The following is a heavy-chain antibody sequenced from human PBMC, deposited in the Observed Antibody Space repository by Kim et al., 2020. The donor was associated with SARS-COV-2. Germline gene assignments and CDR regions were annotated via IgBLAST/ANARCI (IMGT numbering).Heavy chain of an antibody. V-gene: IGHV3-30*18. CDR2: IAYDGSNK. Sequence: GGYLRLSCAASGFTFSSYGMHWVRQAPGKGLEWVAVIAYDGSNKYYADSVKGRFTISRNNSKNTLYLQMTSLRAEDTAVYYCAKSSTTVVTPLDYWGQGTLVTVSS. D-gene: IGHD4-17*01. CDR1: GFTFSSYG. CDR3: AKSSTTVVTPLDY. J-gene: IGHJ4*02.